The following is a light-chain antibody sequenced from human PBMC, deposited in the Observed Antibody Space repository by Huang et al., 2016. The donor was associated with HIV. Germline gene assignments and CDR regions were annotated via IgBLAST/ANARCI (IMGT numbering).Light chain of an antibody. V-gene: IGKV2-29*02. J-gene: IGKJ5*01. Sequence: DIVMTQTPLFLSVTPGQPASISCKSSQSLLHRDGKNYLYWYLQRPGQSPHLLLYDLSNRVSGVPDRFSGSGSGTDFTLKISRVETEDVGVYYCMQGIHPITFGQGTRLEIK. CDR2: DLS. CDR1: QSLLHRDGKNY. CDR3: MQGIHPIT.